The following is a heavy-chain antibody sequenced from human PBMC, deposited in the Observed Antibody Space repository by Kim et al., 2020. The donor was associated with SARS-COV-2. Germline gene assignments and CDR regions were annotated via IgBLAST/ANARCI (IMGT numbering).Heavy chain of an antibody. CDR3: ARADCSGGSCPTDP. V-gene: IGHV3-74*01. Sequence: AHSMQGRFTISRDNAKNTLYLQMNSLRAEDTAVYYCARADCSGGSCPTDPWGQGTLVTVSS. J-gene: IGHJ5*02. D-gene: IGHD2-15*01.